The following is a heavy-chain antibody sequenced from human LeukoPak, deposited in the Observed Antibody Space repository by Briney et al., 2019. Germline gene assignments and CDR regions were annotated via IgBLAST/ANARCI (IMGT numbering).Heavy chain of an antibody. D-gene: IGHD1-26*01. CDR2: ISGSGGST. CDR1: GFIFSSHG. CDR3: AKGGLLTPFDP. V-gene: IGHV3-23*01. J-gene: IGHJ5*02. Sequence: RGTLRLSCAASGFIFSSHGMNWVRQAPGKGLEWVSAISGSGGSTYYADSVKGRFTISRDNSKNTLYLQMNSLRAEDTAVYYCAKGGLLTPFDPWGQGTLVTVSS.